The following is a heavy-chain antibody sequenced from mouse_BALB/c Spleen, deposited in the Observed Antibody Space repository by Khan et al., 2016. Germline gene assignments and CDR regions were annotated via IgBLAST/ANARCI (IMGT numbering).Heavy chain of an antibody. D-gene: IGHD2-4*01. CDR2: TWAGGST. Sequence: QVQLKESGPGLVAPSQSLSITCTASGFSLTRYCVHWVRQPPGKGLEWLGVTWAGGSTNYNSALKYRLSISKDNSKSQFFLKMNSLQTEYTAMYYCASPYDYDGFAYGGQGTLVTVSA. CDR3: ASPYDYDGFAY. CDR1: GFSLTRYC. V-gene: IGHV2-9*02. J-gene: IGHJ3*01.